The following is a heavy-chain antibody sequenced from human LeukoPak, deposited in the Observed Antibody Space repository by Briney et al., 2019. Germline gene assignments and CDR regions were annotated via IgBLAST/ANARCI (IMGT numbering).Heavy chain of an antibody. CDR1: GYTLTELS. Sequence: ASVKVSCKVSGYTLTELSMHWVRQAPGKGLEWMGGFDPEDGETIYAQKFQGRVTMTEDTSTDTAYMELSSLRSEDTAVYHCATDLRTRRDTAMVRGGYWGQGTLVTVSS. D-gene: IGHD5-18*01. J-gene: IGHJ4*02. CDR3: ATDLRTRRDTAMVRGGY. CDR2: FDPEDGET. V-gene: IGHV1-24*01.